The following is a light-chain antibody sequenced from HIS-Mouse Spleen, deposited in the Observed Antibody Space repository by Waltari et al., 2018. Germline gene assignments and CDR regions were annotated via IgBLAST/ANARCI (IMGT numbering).Light chain of an antibody. CDR3: QSADSSGTYVV. CDR1: ALPKQY. J-gene: IGLJ2*01. Sequence: SYELTQPPSVSVSPGQPARITCPGDALPKQYAYWYKQKPGQAPVLVIYKDSERPSGIPERFSGSSSGTTVTLTISGVQAEDEADYYCQSADSSGTYVVFGGGTKLTVL. V-gene: IGLV3-25*03. CDR2: KDS.